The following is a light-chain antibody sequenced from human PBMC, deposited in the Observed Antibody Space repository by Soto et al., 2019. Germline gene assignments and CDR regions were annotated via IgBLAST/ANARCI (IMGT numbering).Light chain of an antibody. J-gene: IGKJ1*01. V-gene: IGKV3-11*01. CDR3: QQYGSSGT. Sequence: EIVLTQSPATLSLSPWERATLSCRASQSVSSYLAWYQQKPGQAPRLLIYGASNRATGIPARFSGSGSGTDFTLTISSLEPEDFVVYYCQQYGSSGTFGQGTKVDIK. CDR2: GAS. CDR1: QSVSSY.